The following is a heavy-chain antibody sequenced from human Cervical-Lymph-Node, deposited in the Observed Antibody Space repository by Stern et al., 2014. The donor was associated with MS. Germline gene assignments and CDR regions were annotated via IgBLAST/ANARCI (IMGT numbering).Heavy chain of an antibody. Sequence: VQLEESGGGVVQPGRSLRLSCAASGFTFSSYGMHWVRQAPGKGLEWVAVISYDGSNKDYAESVKGRFTISRDNSQKNLYLQMNSLRAEDTAVYYCAKRLGYCSSTSCHLYYYGMDVWGQGTTVTVSS. D-gene: IGHD2-2*01. CDR2: ISYDGSNK. V-gene: IGHV3-30*18. CDR1: GFTFSSYG. CDR3: AKRLGYCSSTSCHLYYYGMDV. J-gene: IGHJ6*02.